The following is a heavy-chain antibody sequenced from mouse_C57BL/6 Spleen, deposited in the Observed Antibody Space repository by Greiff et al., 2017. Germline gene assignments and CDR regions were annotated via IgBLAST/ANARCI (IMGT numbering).Heavy chain of an antibody. CDR1: GYTFTDYE. V-gene: IGHV1-15*01. Sequence: VQVVESGAELVRPGASVTLSCKASGYTFTDYEMHWVKQTPVHGLEWIGAIDPETGGTAYNQKFKGKAILTADKSSSTAYMELRSLTSEDSAVYYCTREWGSSYFAYWGQETLVTVSA. D-gene: IGHD1-1*01. CDR3: TREWGSSYFAY. J-gene: IGHJ3*01. CDR2: IDPETGGT.